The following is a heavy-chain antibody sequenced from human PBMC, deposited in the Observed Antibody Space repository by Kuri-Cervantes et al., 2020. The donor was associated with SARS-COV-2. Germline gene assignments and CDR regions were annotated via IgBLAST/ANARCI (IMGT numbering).Heavy chain of an antibody. Sequence: SETLALSCTVAGGSSSGSSYYWGWVRQPPGKGLEWIGSIDYSWSTYYNPSLKSQVTMSVDTSMNQFALKLSSVTAADTAVYYCARGGRGHFDFWIGYPPPMYLDVWDKGTTVTVSS. J-gene: IGHJ6*04. D-gene: IGHD3-3*01. CDR2: IDYSWST. V-gene: IGHV4-39*06. CDR3: ARGGRGHFDFWIGYPPPMYLDV. CDR1: GGSSSGSSYY.